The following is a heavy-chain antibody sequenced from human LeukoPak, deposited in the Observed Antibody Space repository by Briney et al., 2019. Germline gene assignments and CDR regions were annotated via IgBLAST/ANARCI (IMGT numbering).Heavy chain of an antibody. CDR3: ARESGYAILTGYYTPPFDY. CDR1: GFTFSSYW. J-gene: IGHJ4*02. CDR2: IKQDGSEK. Sequence: PGGSLRLSCAASGFTFSSYWMSWVRQAPGKGLEWVANIKQDGSEKYYVDSVKGRFTISRDNAKNSLYLQMNSLRAEDTAVYYCARESGYAILTGYYTPPFDYWGQGTLVTVSS. V-gene: IGHV3-7*01. D-gene: IGHD3-9*01.